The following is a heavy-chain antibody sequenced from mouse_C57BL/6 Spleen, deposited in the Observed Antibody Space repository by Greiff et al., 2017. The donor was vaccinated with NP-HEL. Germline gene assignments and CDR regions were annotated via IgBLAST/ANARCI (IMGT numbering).Heavy chain of an antibody. CDR1: GFTFSDYG. J-gene: IGHJ4*01. Sequence: EVKLVESGGGLVKPGGSLKLSCAASGFTFSDYGMHWVRQAPEKGLEWVAYISSGSSTIYYADTVKGRFTISRDNAKNTLFLQMTSLRSEDTAMYYCARFGRGYYAMDYWGQGTSVTVSS. CDR2: ISSGSSTI. D-gene: IGHD4-1*01. V-gene: IGHV5-17*01. CDR3: ARFGRGYYAMDY.